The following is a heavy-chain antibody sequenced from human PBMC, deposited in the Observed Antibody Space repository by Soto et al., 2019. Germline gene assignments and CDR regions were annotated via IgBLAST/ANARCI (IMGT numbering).Heavy chain of an antibody. V-gene: IGHV5-51*01. D-gene: IGHD2-2*01. CDR3: ARHAGYCSTTSCSQNDY. Sequence: GSLKISCRGSGYSFSSYWIAWVRQMPGKGLEWMGIIYPGDSDTIYSPSFQGQVTFSADKSTNTAYLQWSSLKASDTATYYCARHAGYCSTTSCSQNDYWGQGTLVTVSS. CDR2: IYPGDSDT. CDR1: GYSFSSYW. J-gene: IGHJ4*02.